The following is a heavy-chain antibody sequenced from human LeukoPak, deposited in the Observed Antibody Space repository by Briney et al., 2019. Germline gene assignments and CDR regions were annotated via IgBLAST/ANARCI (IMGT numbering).Heavy chain of an antibody. J-gene: IGHJ4*02. D-gene: IGHD3-22*01. CDR2: IWYYGSNK. CDR1: GFTFSSYA. CDR3: ARDRRYDSSGYYSSLFDY. Sequence: PGGSLRLSCAASGFTFSSYAMHWVRQAPGKGLEWVAAIWYYGSNKYYADSVKGRFTISRDNSKNTLYLQMNSLRAEDTAVYYCARDRRYDSSGYYSSLFDYWGQGTLVTVSS. V-gene: IGHV3-33*01.